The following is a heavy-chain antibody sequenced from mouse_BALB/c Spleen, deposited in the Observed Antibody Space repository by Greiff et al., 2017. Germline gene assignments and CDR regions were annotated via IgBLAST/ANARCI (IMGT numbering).Heavy chain of an antibody. Sequence: QVQLQQSAAELARPGASVKMSCKASGYTFTSYTMHWVKQRPGQGLEWIGYINPSSGYTEYNQKFKDKTTLTADKASSTAYMQLSSPTSEDSAVYYCARADGSSDGGQGTTLTVSS. CDR2: INPSSGYT. D-gene: IGHD1-1*01. CDR1: GYTFTSYT. CDR3: ARADGSSD. J-gene: IGHJ2*01. V-gene: IGHV1-4*02.